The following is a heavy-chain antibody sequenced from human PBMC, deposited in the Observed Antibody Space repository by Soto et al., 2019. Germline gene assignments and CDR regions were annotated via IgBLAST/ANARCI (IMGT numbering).Heavy chain of an antibody. CDR2: IYWDDDK. Sequence: QIILKESGPTLVKPTQTLTLTSTFSGFSLSTNGVGVGWIRQPPGKALAWLTVIYWDDDKRYSPSLNSRLTTTKYTSKNQVVLTVTNMDPEDSGTYYCAHSPHNDSSPYDGGFDPWGQGTLVTVSS. CDR1: GFSLSTNGVG. J-gene: IGHJ5*02. V-gene: IGHV2-5*02. D-gene: IGHD5-12*01. CDR3: AHSPHNDSSPYDGGFDP.